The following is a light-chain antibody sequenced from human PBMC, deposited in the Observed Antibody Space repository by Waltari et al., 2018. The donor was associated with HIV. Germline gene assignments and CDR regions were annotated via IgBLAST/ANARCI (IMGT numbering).Light chain of an antibody. CDR1: SSHIGSNP. J-gene: IGLJ1*01. V-gene: IGLV1-44*01. Sequence: QSVLTQPPSASGTPGQRVTIPCSGSSSHIGSNPINWYRQLPGTAPKLLIYSNNQWPSGVPDRFSGSKSGTSASLAISGLQSEDEADYYCAAWDDSLHGYVFGTGTKVTVV. CDR3: AAWDDSLHGYV. CDR2: SNN.